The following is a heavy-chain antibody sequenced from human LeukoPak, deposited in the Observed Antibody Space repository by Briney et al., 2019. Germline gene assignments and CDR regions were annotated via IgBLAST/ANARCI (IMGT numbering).Heavy chain of an antibody. Sequence: ASVKVSCKASGYTFTSYGISWVRQAPGQGLEWMGWISAYNGNTNYAQKLQGRVTMTTDTSTSTVNMELRSLRSDDTAVYYCARGSPPRRDYDSSGYYSYYFDYWGQGTLVTVSS. CDR1: GYTFTSYG. D-gene: IGHD3-22*01. V-gene: IGHV1-18*01. J-gene: IGHJ4*02. CDR2: ISAYNGNT. CDR3: ARGSPPRRDYDSSGYYSYYFDY.